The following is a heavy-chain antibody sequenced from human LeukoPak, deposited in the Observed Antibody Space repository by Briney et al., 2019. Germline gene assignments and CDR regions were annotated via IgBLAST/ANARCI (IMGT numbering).Heavy chain of an antibody. Sequence: SETLSLTCAVYGGSFSGYYWSWIRQPPGKGLEWIGEINHSGSTNYNPSLKSRVTISVDTSKNQFSLKLSSVTAADTAVYYCASVTAMVNYWGPGTLVTVSS. CDR2: INHSGST. V-gene: IGHV4-34*01. D-gene: IGHD5-18*01. CDR1: GGSFSGYY. CDR3: ASVTAMVNY. J-gene: IGHJ4*02.